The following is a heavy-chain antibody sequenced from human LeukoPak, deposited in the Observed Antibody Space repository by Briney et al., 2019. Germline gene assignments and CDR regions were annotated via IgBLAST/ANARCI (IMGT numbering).Heavy chain of an antibody. CDR1: GYTFTSYD. CDR2: MSPNSGDT. CDR3: ARGKYYYDSSGHLSSSWFDP. J-gene: IGHJ5*02. Sequence: GASVKVSCKASGYTFTSYDINWVRQATGRGLEWMGWMSPNSGDTGYAQKFQGRVTMTRNTSISTAYMELSSLRSEDTAVYYCARGKYYYDSSGHLSSSWFDPWGQGTLVTVSS. D-gene: IGHD3-22*01. V-gene: IGHV1-8*02.